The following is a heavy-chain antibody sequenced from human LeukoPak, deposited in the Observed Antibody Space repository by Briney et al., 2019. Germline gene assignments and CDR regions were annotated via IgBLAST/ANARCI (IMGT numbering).Heavy chain of an antibody. Sequence: GGSLRLSCAASGFTFSSFWIYWVRHAPGRGLVWVSRINGDGSETIYADSVKGRFTISRDNAKNTVYLQMYSLRAEDTAVYYCARVRMGDDFNPFDYWGQGTLVTVSS. D-gene: IGHD3-16*01. CDR3: ARVRMGDDFNPFDY. CDR1: GFTFSSFW. V-gene: IGHV3-74*01. J-gene: IGHJ4*02. CDR2: INGDGSET.